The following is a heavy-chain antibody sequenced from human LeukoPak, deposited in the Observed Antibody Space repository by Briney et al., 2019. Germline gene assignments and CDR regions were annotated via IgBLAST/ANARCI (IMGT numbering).Heavy chain of an antibody. J-gene: IGHJ4*02. V-gene: IGHV3-48*04. CDR1: GFTFSSYG. CDR3: ARERHYGGNLDGGYFDY. CDR2: ISSSGSTI. D-gene: IGHD4-23*01. Sequence: GGSLRLSCAASGFTFSSYGMSWVRQAPGKGLEWVSYISSSGSTIYYADSVKGRFTISRDNAKNSLYLQMNSLRAEDTAVYYCARERHYGGNLDGGYFDYWGQGTLVTVSS.